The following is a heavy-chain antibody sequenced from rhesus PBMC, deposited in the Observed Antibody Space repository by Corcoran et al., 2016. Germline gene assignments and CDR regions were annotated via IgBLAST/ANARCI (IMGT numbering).Heavy chain of an antibody. CDR3: ARGYSAYSSVDS. V-gene: IGHV4-169*01. CDR1: DGSISSDY. Sequence: QLQLQESGPGLVKPSETLSVTCAVSDGSISSDYWSWIRQAPGKGLEWIGSIYGSGTSTNYNPCLESRGTLSVDTSKHQLSLKLSSVTAADTALYYCARGYSAYSSVDSWGQGVLVTVSS. CDR2: IYGSGTST. J-gene: IGHJ4*01. D-gene: IGHD5-30*01.